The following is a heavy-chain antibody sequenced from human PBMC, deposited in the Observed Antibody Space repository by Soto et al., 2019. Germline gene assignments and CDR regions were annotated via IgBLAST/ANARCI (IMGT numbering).Heavy chain of an antibody. CDR2: MNPNSGNT. CDR3: AADTTQLPPYGMDV. V-gene: IGHV1-8*01. CDR1: GYTFTSYD. D-gene: IGHD2-2*01. J-gene: IGHJ6*02. Sequence: QVQLVQSGAEVKKPGASVKVSCKASGYTFTSYDINWVRQATGQGLEWMGWMNPNSGNTGYAQKFQSRVTMTRNTSISTGYMELSSLRSEDTAVYYCAADTTQLPPYGMDVWGQGTTVTVSS.